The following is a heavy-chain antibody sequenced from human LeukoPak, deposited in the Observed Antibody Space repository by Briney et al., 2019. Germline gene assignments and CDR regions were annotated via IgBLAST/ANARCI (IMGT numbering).Heavy chain of an antibody. J-gene: IGHJ3*02. CDR2: ISSSSSYI. V-gene: IGHV3-21*01. Sequence: GGSLRPSCAASGFTFSSYSMSWVRQAPGKGLEWVSSISSSSSYIYYADSVKGRFTISRDNAKNSLYLQMNSLRAEDTAVYYCARDRYYDSSGYYFPDAFDIWGQGTMVTVSS. CDR3: ARDRYYDSSGYYFPDAFDI. D-gene: IGHD3-22*01. CDR1: GFTFSSYS.